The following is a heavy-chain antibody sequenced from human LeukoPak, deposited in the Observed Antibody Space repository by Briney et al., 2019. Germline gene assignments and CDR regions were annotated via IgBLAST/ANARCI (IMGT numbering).Heavy chain of an antibody. Sequence: PGGSLRLSCAASGFIFSNYWMSWARQAPGKELEWVANIKQDGSKTYYVGSVRGRFTISRDNAKNSLYLQMNGLRTEDTAVYYCARVLYSSSSDDMDVWGTGTTVTVS. CDR3: ARVLYSSSSDDMDV. CDR1: GFIFSNYW. V-gene: IGHV3-7*01. J-gene: IGHJ6*03. CDR2: IKQDGSKT. D-gene: IGHD6-19*01.